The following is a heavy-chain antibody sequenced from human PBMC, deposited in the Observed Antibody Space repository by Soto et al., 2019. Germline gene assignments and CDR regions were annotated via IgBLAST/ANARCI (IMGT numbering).Heavy chain of an antibody. D-gene: IGHD3-10*01. CDR3: AQETGGPGSVGSPY. CDR1: GFTFSSYA. Sequence: EVQLLESGGGLVQPGGSLRLSCAASGFTFSSYAMTWVRQAPGKGLEWVSAISAAGGLTYYADSVKGRFTISRDNSKNTLYLHMSSLRAEGTAVHYSAQETGGPGSVGSPYCGQGTLVTVSS. CDR2: ISAAGGLT. J-gene: IGHJ4*02. V-gene: IGHV3-23*01.